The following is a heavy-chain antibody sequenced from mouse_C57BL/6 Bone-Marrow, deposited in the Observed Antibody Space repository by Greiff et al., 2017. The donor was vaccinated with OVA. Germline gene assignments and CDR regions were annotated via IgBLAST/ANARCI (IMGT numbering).Heavy chain of an antibody. D-gene: IGHD1-1*01. V-gene: IGHV1-81*01. CDR3: SYYYGILFNY. J-gene: IGHJ2*01. Sequence: VKLMESGAELARPGASVKLSCKASGYTFTSYGISWVKQRTGQGLEWIGEIYPRSGNTYYNEKFKGKATLTADKSSSTAYMELRSLTSEDSAVYFCSYYYGILFNYWGQGTTLTVSS. CDR2: IYPRSGNT. CDR1: GYTFTSYG.